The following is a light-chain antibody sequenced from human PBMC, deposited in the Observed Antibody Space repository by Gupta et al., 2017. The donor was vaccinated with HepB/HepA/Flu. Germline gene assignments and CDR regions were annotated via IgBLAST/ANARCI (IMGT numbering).Light chain of an antibody. V-gene: IGKV2-28*01. Sequence: DIVRTQSALSVPVIPGEPASISCRSSQSLLHSNGYNYLDWYLQKPGQSPQLLISLGSNRASGVPDRFSGSGSGTDFTLKISRVEAEDVGVYYCMQGLQIPVTFGPGTKVDIK. CDR3: MQGLQIPVT. CDR2: LGS. J-gene: IGKJ3*01. CDR1: QSLLHSNGYNY.